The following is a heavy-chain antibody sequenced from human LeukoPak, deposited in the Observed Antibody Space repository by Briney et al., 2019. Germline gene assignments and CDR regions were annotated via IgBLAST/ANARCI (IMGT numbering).Heavy chain of an antibody. Sequence: SETLSLTCTVSGGSISSYYWSWIRQPPGKGLEWIGHIYYSGNTNSNPSLKSRVTISIDTSKNQFSLKLSSVTAADTAVYYCARVGHPKSSSWYLASLWGQGTLVTVSS. V-gene: IGHV4-59*01. D-gene: IGHD6-13*01. CDR3: ARVGHPKSSSWYLASL. CDR2: IYYSGNT. CDR1: GGSISSYY. J-gene: IGHJ4*02.